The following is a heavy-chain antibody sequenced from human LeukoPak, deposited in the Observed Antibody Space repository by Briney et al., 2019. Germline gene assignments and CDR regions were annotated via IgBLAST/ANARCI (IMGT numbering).Heavy chain of an antibody. CDR3: AKGEVEWLLYYNYYYMDV. CDR1: GFTYSSYW. V-gene: IGHV3-74*01. J-gene: IGHJ6*03. Sequence: PGGSLRLSCAASGFTYSSYWMHWVRQAPGKGLVWVSRINTDGSSTSYADSVKGRFTISRDNSKNTLYLQMNSLRAEDTAVYYCAKGEVEWLLYYNYYYMDVWGKGTTVTVSS. D-gene: IGHD3-3*01. CDR2: INTDGSST.